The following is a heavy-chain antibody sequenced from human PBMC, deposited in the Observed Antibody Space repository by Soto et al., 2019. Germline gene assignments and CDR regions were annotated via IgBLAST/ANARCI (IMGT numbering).Heavy chain of an antibody. D-gene: IGHD6-6*01. CDR3: AREGSAEYSPVDY. CDR2: IYYSGST. Sequence: QVQLQESGPGLVKPSETLSLTCSVSGGSISGYYWTWIRQPPGKGLEWIGYIYYSGSTYYNPSLKSRVTISVDTSKNQFSLKLSSVTAADTAVYYCAREGSAEYSPVDYWGQGTLVTVSS. J-gene: IGHJ4*02. V-gene: IGHV4-59*12. CDR1: GGSISGYY.